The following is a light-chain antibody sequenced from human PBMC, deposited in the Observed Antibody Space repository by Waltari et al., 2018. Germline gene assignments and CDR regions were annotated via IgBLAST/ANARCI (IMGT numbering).Light chain of an antibody. CDR1: SGDIGGYAY. Sequence: QSALTQPASVSGSPGQSIIISCTGTSGDIGGYAYVSWYQQHPGKAPKLLIYGVSNRPSGVSDRFAGTKSGNTASLPISGLQVEDEADYYCCSYTNILTWVFGGGTKLTVL. CDR2: GVS. CDR3: CSYTNILTWV. V-gene: IGLV2-14*03. J-gene: IGLJ3*02.